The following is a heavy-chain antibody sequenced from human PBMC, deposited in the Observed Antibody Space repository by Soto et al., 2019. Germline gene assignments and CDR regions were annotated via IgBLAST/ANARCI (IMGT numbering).Heavy chain of an antibody. V-gene: IGHV3-23*01. CDR2: ITTSGGNT. Sequence: EVQLLESGGGSVQPGGSLRLSCAASGFTFSTYAMSWVRQAPGKGLEWVSTITTSGGNTYYADSVQGRLTISRDNSKNTLYLQRNSLRAEDTAVYYCAGRYCTNGVCYTNYYYYIDVWGKGTTVTVSS. J-gene: IGHJ6*03. D-gene: IGHD2-8*01. CDR3: AGRYCTNGVCYTNYYYYIDV. CDR1: GFTFSTYA.